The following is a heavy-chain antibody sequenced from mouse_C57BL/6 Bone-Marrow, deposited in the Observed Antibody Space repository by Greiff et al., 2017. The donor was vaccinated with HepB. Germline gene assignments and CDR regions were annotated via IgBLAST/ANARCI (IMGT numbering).Heavy chain of an antibody. J-gene: IGHJ2*01. CDR1: GYTFTSYD. D-gene: IGHD2-14*01. CDR3: AVYCRGDY. Sequence: QVQLQQSGPELVKPGASVKLSCKASGYTFTSYDINWVKQRPGQGLEWIGCIYPRDGSTKYNEKFKGKATLTVDTSSSTAYMELHSLTSEDSAVYFCAVYCRGDYWGQGTTLTVSS. CDR2: IYPRDGST. V-gene: IGHV1-85*01.